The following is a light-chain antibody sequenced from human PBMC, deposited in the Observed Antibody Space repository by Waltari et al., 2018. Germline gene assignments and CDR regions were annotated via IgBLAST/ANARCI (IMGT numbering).Light chain of an antibody. Sequence: PVMTQPPSASGPAGERVTIHSSGISSNTAANSDNWYQHLPGTAHTLLIFATNHRPSGGPDRCSASMSGTSASLAISGLQSEDEADYYCAAWDASLFGPLVFGGGTRLTVL. CDR2: ATN. CDR3: AAWDASLFGPLV. V-gene: IGLV1-44*01. J-gene: IGLJ3*02. CDR1: SSNTAANS.